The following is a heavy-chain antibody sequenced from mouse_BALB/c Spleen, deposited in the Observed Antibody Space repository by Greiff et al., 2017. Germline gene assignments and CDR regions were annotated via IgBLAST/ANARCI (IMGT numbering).Heavy chain of an antibody. CDR2: INSNGGST. CDR3: AGGQGYAMDY. V-gene: IGHV5-6-3*01. Sequence: DVKLVESGGGLVQPGGSLKLSCAASGFTFSSYGMSWVRQTPDKRLELVATINSNGGSTYYPDSVKGRFTISRDNAKNTLYLQMSSLKSEDTAMYYCAGGQGYAMDYWGQGTSVTVSA. J-gene: IGHJ4*01. CDR1: GFTFSSYG.